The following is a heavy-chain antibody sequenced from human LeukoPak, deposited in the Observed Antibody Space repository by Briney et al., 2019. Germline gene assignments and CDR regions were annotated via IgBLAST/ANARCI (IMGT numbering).Heavy chain of an antibody. Sequence: ASVKVSCKASGYTFTGYYMHWVRQAPGQGLEWMGWINPNSGGTNYAQKFQGRVTMTRDTSISTAYMELSRLRSDDTAVYCCATLINTKNYYYGMDVWGQGTTVTVSS. CDR1: GYTFTGYY. CDR2: INPNSGGT. V-gene: IGHV1-2*02. J-gene: IGHJ6*02. D-gene: IGHD3-16*01. CDR3: ATLINTKNYYYGMDV.